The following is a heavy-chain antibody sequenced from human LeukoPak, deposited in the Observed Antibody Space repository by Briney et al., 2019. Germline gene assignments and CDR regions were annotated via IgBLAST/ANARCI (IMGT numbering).Heavy chain of an antibody. CDR2: IYSGGST. D-gene: IGHD6-13*01. J-gene: IGHJ4*02. Sequence: GGSLILSCAASGFTVSSNYMSWVRQAPGKGLEWVSVIYSGGSTYYADSVKGRFTISRHNSKNTLYLQMNSLRAEDTAVYYCARESSSSWYDYWGQGTLVTVSS. CDR1: GFTVSSNY. CDR3: ARESSSSWYDY. V-gene: IGHV3-53*04.